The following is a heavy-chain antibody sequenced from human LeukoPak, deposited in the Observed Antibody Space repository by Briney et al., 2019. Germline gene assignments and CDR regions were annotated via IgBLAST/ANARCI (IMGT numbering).Heavy chain of an antibody. V-gene: IGHV1-2*02. D-gene: IGHD3-10*01. CDR2: INPNSGGT. CDR1: GYTFTGYY. CDR3: ARMSRDAGNFDY. Sequence: GASVKVSCKASGYTFTGYYMHWVRQAPGQGLEWMGWINPNSGGTNYAQKFQGRVTMTRDTSISTDYMELRRLRSDDTAVYYCARMSRDAGNFDYWGQGTLVTVSS. J-gene: IGHJ4*02.